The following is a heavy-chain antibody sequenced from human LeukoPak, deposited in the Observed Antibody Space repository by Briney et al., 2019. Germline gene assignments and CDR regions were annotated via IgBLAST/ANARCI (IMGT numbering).Heavy chain of an antibody. CDR3: ARDTENSDSFDP. D-gene: IGHD2-15*01. CDR1: GYTFTSYG. V-gene: IGHV1-18*01. J-gene: IGHJ5*02. Sequence: ASVKVSCKASGYTFTSYGISWERQAPGQGLEWMGWISAYNGNTNYAQKLQGRVTMTTDTSTSTAYMELRSLRSDNTAVYYCARDTENSDSFDPWGQGTLVTVSS. CDR2: ISAYNGNT.